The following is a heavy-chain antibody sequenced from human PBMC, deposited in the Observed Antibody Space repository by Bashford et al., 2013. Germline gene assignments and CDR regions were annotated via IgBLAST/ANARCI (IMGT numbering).Heavy chain of an antibody. Sequence: VASVKVSCKASGFTFTSSAMQWVRQARGQRLEWIGWIVVGSGNTNYAQKFQERVTITRDMSTSTAYMELSSLRSEDTAVYYCAAWVGYYYDSSGYSDAFDIWGQGTMVTVSS. J-gene: IGHJ3*02. CDR2: IVVGSGNT. CDR3: AAWVGYYYDSSGYSDAFDI. CDR1: GFTFTSSA. V-gene: IGHV1-58*02. D-gene: IGHD3-22*01.